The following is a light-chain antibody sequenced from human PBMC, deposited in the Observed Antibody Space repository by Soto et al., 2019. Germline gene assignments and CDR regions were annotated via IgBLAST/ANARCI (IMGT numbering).Light chain of an antibody. J-gene: IGKJ1*01. CDR2: DAS. Sequence: DIQMTQSPSTLSASVGDRVTITCRASESISTWLAWYQQKPGKAPKILIYDASTLESGVPSRFSGSGSGTEFTLTISSLQPDDFASYYCQQYNSYWPSGQGTK. CDR1: ESISTW. CDR3: QQYNSYWP. V-gene: IGKV1-5*01.